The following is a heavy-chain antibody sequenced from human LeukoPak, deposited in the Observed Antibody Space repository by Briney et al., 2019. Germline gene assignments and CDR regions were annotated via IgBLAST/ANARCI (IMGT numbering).Heavy chain of an antibody. CDR2: RFSGGST. CDR1: GFTLSTNY. Sequence: RRSLRLSSAASGFTLSTNYMNSVRQAPGKGLGWVSVRFSGGSTYYADSVKGRFTISRDNSKNTVYLQMNSLRAEDTAVYYCARDRTPATRGFDIWGRGTMVTVSS. D-gene: IGHD1-26*01. J-gene: IGHJ3*02. CDR3: ARDRTPATRGFDI. V-gene: IGHV3-66*01.